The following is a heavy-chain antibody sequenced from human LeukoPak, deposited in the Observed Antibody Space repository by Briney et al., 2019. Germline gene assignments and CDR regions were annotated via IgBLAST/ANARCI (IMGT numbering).Heavy chain of an antibody. V-gene: IGHV4-59*11. Sequence: PLETLSLTCTVSGGSINSHYCNWIRQSPGKGLEWIGYIYKSGSINYNPSLKSRVTISVDTSKNQFSLKLRSVTAADTAIYYCATKVRGGFDIWGQGTIVTVSS. CDR1: GGSINSHY. D-gene: IGHD2-15*01. J-gene: IGHJ3*02. CDR3: ATKVRGGFDI. CDR2: IYKSGSI.